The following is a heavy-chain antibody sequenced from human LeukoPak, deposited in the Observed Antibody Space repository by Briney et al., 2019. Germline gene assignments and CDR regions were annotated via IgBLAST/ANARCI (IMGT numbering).Heavy chain of an antibody. CDR1: GGSVSGYY. J-gene: IGHJ4*02. D-gene: IGHD3-10*01. CDR3: ASRITTGSWARAGFDY. V-gene: IGHV4-34*01. Sequence: SETLSLTCAVYGGSVSGYYWSWIRQPPGKGLEWIGEINHSGSTNYNPSLKSRVTISVDTSKNQFSLKLSSVTAADTAVYYCASRITTGSWARAGFDYWGQGTLVTVSS. CDR2: INHSGST.